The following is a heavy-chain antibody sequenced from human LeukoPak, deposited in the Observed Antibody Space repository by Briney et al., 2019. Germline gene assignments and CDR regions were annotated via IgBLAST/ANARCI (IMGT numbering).Heavy chain of an antibody. Sequence: PSETLSLTCTVSGGSISSYYWGWVRQPPGKGLEWIGCIYYSGSTYYNPSHESRVTIYVDASKNLFSLKLSSVPDADTAVYYCATHAGSSGWTDLDYWGQGTLVTVSS. CDR3: ATHAGSSGWTDLDY. J-gene: IGHJ4*02. D-gene: IGHD6-19*01. CDR1: GGSISSYY. CDR2: IYYSGST. V-gene: IGHV4-39*01.